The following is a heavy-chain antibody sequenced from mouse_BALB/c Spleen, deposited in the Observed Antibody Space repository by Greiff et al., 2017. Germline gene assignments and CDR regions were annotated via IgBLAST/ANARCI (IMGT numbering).Heavy chain of an antibody. D-gene: IGHD4-1*01. CDR3: ARRRLDYYYAMDY. Sequence: EVMLVESGGGLVQPGGSLKLSCAASGFTFSSYTMSWVRQTPEKRLEWVAYISNGGGSTYYPDTVKGRFTISRDNAKNTLYLQMSSLKSEDTAMYYCARRRLDYYYAMDYWGQGTSVTVSS. V-gene: IGHV5-12-2*01. CDR2: ISNGGGST. CDR1: GFTFSSYT. J-gene: IGHJ4*01.